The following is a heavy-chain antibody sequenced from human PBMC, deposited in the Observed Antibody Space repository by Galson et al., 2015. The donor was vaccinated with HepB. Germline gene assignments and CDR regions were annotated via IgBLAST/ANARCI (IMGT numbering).Heavy chain of an antibody. D-gene: IGHD3-10*01. Sequence: SLRLSCAASGFTFSGYGMSWVRQAPGKGLDCVSVINPSGAGTWYADSVKGRFTISRDNSKNTVYLQMNSLRVEDTAVYYCAKDPRRESAYWGQGILVTVSS. V-gene: IGHV3-23*01. CDR3: AKDPRRESAY. J-gene: IGHJ4*02. CDR1: GFTFSGYG. CDR2: INPSGAGT.